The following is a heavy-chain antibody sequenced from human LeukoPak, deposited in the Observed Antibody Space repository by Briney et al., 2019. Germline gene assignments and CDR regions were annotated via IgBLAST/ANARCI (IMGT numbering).Heavy chain of an antibody. CDR1: GYTFTGYS. V-gene: IGHV1-2*02. CDR2: INPNSGGT. CDR3: ARDERYDSSGYPFDY. J-gene: IGHJ4*02. Sequence: EASVKVSCKASGYTFTGYSMHWVRQAPGQGLEWMGWINPNSGGTNYAQKFQGRVTMTRDTSINTAYMELSRLRSDDTAVYYCARDERYDSSGYPFDYWGQGTLVTVSS. D-gene: IGHD3-22*01.